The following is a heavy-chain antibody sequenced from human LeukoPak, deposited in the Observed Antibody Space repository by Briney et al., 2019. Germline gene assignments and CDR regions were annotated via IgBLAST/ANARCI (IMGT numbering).Heavy chain of an antibody. CDR3: ARVTRRGYQNDY. J-gene: IGHJ4*02. Sequence: GGSLRLSCAASEFTFSSYGMNWVRQAPGKGLEWVSSISSSSSYIYYADSVKGRFTISRDNAKNSLYLQMNSLRAEDTAVYYCARVTRRGYQNDYWGQGTLVTVSS. CDR2: ISSSSSYI. CDR1: EFTFSSYG. D-gene: IGHD5-18*01. V-gene: IGHV3-21*04.